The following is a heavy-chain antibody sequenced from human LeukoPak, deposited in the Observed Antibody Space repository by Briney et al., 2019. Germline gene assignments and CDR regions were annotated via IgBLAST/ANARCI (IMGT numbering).Heavy chain of an antibody. Sequence: SETLSLTCAVYGGSFSGYYWSWIRQPPGKWLEWIGEINHSGSTNYNPSLKSRVTISVDTSKNQFSLKLSSVTAADTAVYYCARTGGSGSYYNVLDYWGQGTLVTVSS. CDR3: ARTGGSGSYYNVLDY. D-gene: IGHD3-10*01. V-gene: IGHV4-34*01. CDR2: INHSGST. J-gene: IGHJ4*02. CDR1: GGSFSGYY.